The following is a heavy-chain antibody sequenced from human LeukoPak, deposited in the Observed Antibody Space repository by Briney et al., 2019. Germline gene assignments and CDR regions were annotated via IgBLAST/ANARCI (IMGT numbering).Heavy chain of an antibody. J-gene: IGHJ6*02. CDR2: VSSDGTNK. V-gene: IGHV3-30-3*01. Sequence: GRSLRLPCAASGFTFNIYAMHWVRQSPGKGLEWVAVVSSDGTNKYYADSVKGRFTISRDNSRNTLSLQMNSLRPEDTAVYYSARVGDYVDGMDVWGQGTTVTVSS. D-gene: IGHD4-17*01. CDR3: ARVGDYVDGMDV. CDR1: GFTFNIYA.